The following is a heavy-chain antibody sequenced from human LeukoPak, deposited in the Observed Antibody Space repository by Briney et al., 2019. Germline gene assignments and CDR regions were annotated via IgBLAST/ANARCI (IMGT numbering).Heavy chain of an antibody. CDR1: GGTFSSYA. D-gene: IGHD4-17*01. Sequence: SVKVSCKASGGTFSSYAISWVRQAPGQGLEWMGGIIPIFGTANYAQKFQGRVTITTDESTSTAYMELSSLRSEDTAVYYCAGQSDYGDFKDYWGQGTLVTVSS. V-gene: IGHV1-69*05. CDR3: AGQSDYGDFKDY. CDR2: IIPIFGTA. J-gene: IGHJ4*02.